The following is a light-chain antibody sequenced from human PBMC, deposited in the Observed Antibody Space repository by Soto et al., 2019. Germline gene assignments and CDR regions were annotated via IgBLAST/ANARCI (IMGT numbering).Light chain of an antibody. V-gene: IGLV2-8*01. CDR2: EVS. J-gene: IGLJ1*01. CDR1: SSDVGGYNY. CDR3: RSFTGSNSFV. Sequence: SVLTQLPSASGSPGQSVTISCTGTSSDVGGYNYVSWFQQHPGKAPKLMIYEVSKRPSGVPDRFSGSKSGKTASLTVSGRQPEDEPYYSCRSFTGSNSFVFRSGTKPTVL.